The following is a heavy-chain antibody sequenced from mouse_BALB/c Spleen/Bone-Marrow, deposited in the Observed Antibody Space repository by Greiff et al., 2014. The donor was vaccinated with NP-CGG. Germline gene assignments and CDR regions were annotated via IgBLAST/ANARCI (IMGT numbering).Heavy chain of an antibody. Sequence: EVKLQESGPELVKPGASVKMSCKASGYTFTSYVMHWVKQKPGQGLEWIGYINPYNDGTKYNEKFKGKATLTSDKSSSTAYMELRSLTAEASAVYYCASPYYRYDGFAYWGQGTLVTVSA. D-gene: IGHD2-14*01. CDR2: INPYNDGT. CDR3: ASPYYRYDGFAY. J-gene: IGHJ3*01. V-gene: IGHV1-14*01. CDR1: GYTFTSYV.